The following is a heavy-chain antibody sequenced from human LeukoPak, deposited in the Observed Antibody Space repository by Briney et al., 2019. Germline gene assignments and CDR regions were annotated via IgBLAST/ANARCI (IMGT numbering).Heavy chain of an antibody. D-gene: IGHD3-22*01. V-gene: IGHV4-59*01. CDR1: GGSLSNYY. Sequence: SETLSLTCTVAGGSLSNYYWSWVRQPPGKGLEWMGYISYSGRTNYNPSLKSRVTISVDTSKNQFSLNLSSVTAADTAVYYCARGTAYYYDSSGYYRYFDYWGQGALVTVSS. CDR3: ARGTAYYYDSSGYYRYFDY. J-gene: IGHJ4*02. CDR2: ISYSGRT.